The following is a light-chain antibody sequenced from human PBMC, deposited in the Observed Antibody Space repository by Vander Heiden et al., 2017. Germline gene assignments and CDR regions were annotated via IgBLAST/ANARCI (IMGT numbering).Light chain of an antibody. CDR1: SSDVGGYNY. J-gene: IGLJ1*01. CDR2: DVT. CDR3: CSYAGSHTSLYV. Sequence: QSALTQPRSVSGSPGQSVTISCTGTSSDVGGYNYVSWYQQHPGKAPKLMIYDVTKRPSGVPDRFSGSKSGNTASLTISGLQAEDEADYYFCSYAGSHTSLYVFGTGTKVTVL. V-gene: IGLV2-11*01.